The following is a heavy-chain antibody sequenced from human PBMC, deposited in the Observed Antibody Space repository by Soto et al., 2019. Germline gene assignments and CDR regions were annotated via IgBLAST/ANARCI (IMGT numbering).Heavy chain of an antibody. V-gene: IGHV4-39*01. CDR2: IYYSGST. J-gene: IGHJ4*02. CDR1: GGSISSSSYY. CDR3: AIEYSGYDFYDY. D-gene: IGHD5-12*01. Sequence: PSETLSLTCTVSGGSISSSSYYWGWIRQPPGKGLEWIGSIYYSGSTYYNPSLKSRVTISVDTSKNQFSLQLNSVTPEDTAVYYCAIEYSGYDFYDYWGQGTLVTVSS.